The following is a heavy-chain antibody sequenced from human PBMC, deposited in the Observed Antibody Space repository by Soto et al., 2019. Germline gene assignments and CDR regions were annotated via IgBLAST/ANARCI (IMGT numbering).Heavy chain of an antibody. CDR2: ISYDGSNQ. V-gene: IGHV3-30-3*01. J-gene: IGHJ4*02. Sequence: QVQLVESGGGVVQPGRSLRLSCSASGFTFSDFEMYWVRQAPGKGLDWVSFISYDGSNQYYAGSVKGRFTVSRDNSKNPLFLLMNSLRPEDTAVYFCARLTGTAPRFDYWGQGTLVTVSS. CDR3: ARLTGTAPRFDY. D-gene: IGHD1-7*01. CDR1: GFTFSDFE.